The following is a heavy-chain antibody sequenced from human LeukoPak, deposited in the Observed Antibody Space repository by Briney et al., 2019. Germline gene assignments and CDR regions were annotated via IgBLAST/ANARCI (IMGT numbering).Heavy chain of an antibody. D-gene: IGHD6-6*01. CDR1: GYTFTGYY. CDR3: ARGRKAARPHYYYYYMDV. Sequence: GASVKVSCKASGYTFTGYYMHWVRQAPGQGLEWMGWINPNSGGTNYAQKFQGRVTMTRDTSISTAYMELSRLRSDDTAVYYCARGRKAARPHYYYYYMDVWGKGTTVTVSS. CDR2: INPNSGGT. V-gene: IGHV1-2*02. J-gene: IGHJ6*03.